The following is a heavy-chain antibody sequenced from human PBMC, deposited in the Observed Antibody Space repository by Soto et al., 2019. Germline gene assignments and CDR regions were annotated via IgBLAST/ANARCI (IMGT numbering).Heavy chain of an antibody. D-gene: IGHD2-21*02. J-gene: IGHJ3*01. CDR2: ISFDSRDK. CDR3: ARVCGGDCGNAFDV. CDR1: GFTFSAYG. V-gene: IGHV3-33*05. Sequence: QVQLVESGGGVVQPGRSLRLSCAASGFTFSAYGIHWVRQAPGKGLEWVATISFDSRDKLYVDSMNGRLTISRENSRNTVYLKMDSLRAEDTAVYHCARVCGGDCGNAFDVWGQGTVVAVSP.